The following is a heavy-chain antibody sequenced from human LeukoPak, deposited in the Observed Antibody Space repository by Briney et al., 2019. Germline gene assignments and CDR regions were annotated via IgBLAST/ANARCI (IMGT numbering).Heavy chain of an antibody. V-gene: IGHV1-24*01. J-gene: IGHJ4*02. CDR2: FDPEDGET. CDR3: ATALRLYSSGWYYFDY. CDR1: GYTLTELS. Sequence: ASVKVSCKVSGYTLTELSMHWVRQAPGKGLEWMGGFDPEDGETIYAQKFQGRVTMTEDTSTDTAYMELISLRSEDTAVYYCATALRLYSSGWYYFDYWGQGTLVTVSS. D-gene: IGHD6-19*01.